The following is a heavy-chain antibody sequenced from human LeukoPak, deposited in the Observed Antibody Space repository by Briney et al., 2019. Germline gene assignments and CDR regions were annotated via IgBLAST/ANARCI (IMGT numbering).Heavy chain of an antibody. V-gene: IGHV6-1*01. CDR2: TYYRSKWSN. CDR1: GDTVSNSNTA. D-gene: IGHD3-22*01. CDR3: ARFDSRRKNFDY. J-gene: IGHJ4*02. Sequence: SQTLSLTCVISGDTVSNSNTAWNWIRQSPSRGLEWLGRTYYRSKWSNDYALSVRSRITINADTSKNQFSLQLNSVTPEDTAVYYCARFDSRRKNFDYWGQGTLLTASS.